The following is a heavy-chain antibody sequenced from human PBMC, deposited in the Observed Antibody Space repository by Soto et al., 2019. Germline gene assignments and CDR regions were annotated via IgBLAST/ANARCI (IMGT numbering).Heavy chain of an antibody. CDR1: GFTFSNYA. CDR2: ISGSGGST. J-gene: IGHJ4*02. V-gene: IGHV3-23*01. CDR3: ARRSSGWYFAY. D-gene: IGHD6-19*01. Sequence: EVQLLESGGGLVQPGGSLRLSCAAPGFTFSNYAMNWVRQAPGKGLEWVSVISGSGGSTYYADSVKCRFTISRDNSKNKLYLQMNSLRGEDTAVYYCARRSSGWYFAYWGPGPLVTVSS.